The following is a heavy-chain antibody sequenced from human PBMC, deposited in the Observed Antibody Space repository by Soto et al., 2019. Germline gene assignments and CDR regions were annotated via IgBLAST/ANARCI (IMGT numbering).Heavy chain of an antibody. CDR2: IYTSGST. J-gene: IGHJ4*02. V-gene: IGHV4-4*07. D-gene: IGHD3-3*01. CDR3: ARITTVFTIFGTGIIDY. CDR1: GGSISSYY. Sequence: PSETLSLTCTVSGGSISSYYWSWIRQPAGKGLEWIGRIYTSGSTNYNPSLKSRVTMSVGTSKNQFSLKLSSVTAADTAVYYCARITTVFTIFGTGIIDYWGQGTLVTVSS.